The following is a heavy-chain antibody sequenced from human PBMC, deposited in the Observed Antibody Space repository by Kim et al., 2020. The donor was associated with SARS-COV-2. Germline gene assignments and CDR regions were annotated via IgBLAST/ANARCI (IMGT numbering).Heavy chain of an antibody. Sequence: SETLSLTCTVSGGSISSGCYYWIWIRQPAGQGLEWIGRIYTSASTNYNPPLKSRVTISVDTYKNQFSLKLSSVTAADTAVYYCARAHYYDILTYNWFDPWGQGTLVTVSS. V-gene: IGHV4-61*02. CDR1: GGSISSGCYY. CDR3: ARAHYYDILTYNWFDP. CDR2: IYTSAST. J-gene: IGHJ5*02. D-gene: IGHD3-9*01.